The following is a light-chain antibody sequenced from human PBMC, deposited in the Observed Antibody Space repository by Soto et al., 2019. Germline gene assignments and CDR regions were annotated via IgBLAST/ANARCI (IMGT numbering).Light chain of an antibody. CDR1: SSDVGGYNY. V-gene: IGLV2-8*01. CDR2: EVS. J-gene: IGLJ1*01. Sequence: QSVLTQPPSASGSPGQSVTISCTGTSSDVGGYNYVSWYQQHPGKAPKLIIYEVSQRPSGVPDRFSGSKSGNTASLTVSGLQAEDEADYYCCPYAGGNNFYVFGAGTKVTVL. CDR3: CPYAGGNNFYV.